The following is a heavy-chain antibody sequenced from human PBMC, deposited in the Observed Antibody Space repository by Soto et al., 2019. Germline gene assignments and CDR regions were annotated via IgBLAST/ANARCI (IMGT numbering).Heavy chain of an antibody. D-gene: IGHD6-13*01. CDR1: GFTFSTYA. Sequence: GGSLRLSCAASGFTFSTYAMTWVRQAPGKGLEWVSGITGSGSSTGYADSVKGRFTISRDNAKNSLYLQMNSLTAEDPAGYYCASWRIAAAGAHFDYWGQGTLVTVSS. V-gene: IGHV3-23*01. J-gene: IGHJ4*02. CDR3: ASWRIAAAGAHFDY. CDR2: ITGSGSST.